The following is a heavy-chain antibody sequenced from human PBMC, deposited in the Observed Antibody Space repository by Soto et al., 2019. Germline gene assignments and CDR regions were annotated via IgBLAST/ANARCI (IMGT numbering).Heavy chain of an antibody. CDR2: IYYSGST. J-gene: IGHJ6*02. Sequence: SETLSLTCTVSGGSISSYYWSWIRQPPGKGLEWIGYIYYSGSTNYNPSLKSRVTISVDTSKNQFSLKLSSVTAADTAVYYCARGGGGYYYYGMDVWGQGTTVTVSS. D-gene: IGHD3-16*01. CDR1: GGSISSYY. CDR3: ARGGGGYYYYGMDV. V-gene: IGHV4-59*01.